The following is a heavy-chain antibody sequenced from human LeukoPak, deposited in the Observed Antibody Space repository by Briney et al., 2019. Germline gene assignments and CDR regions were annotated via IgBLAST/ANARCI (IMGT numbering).Heavy chain of an antibody. Sequence: GGSLRLSCAASGFTFDDYAMHWVRQAPGKGLEWVSFISWNSGNIDYADSVKGRFTISRANAKNSLYLQMNSLRAEDTALYYCAKGSGWSYFDYWGQGTLVTVSS. CDR2: ISWNSGNI. CDR3: AKGSGWSYFDY. V-gene: IGHV3-9*01. CDR1: GFTFDDYA. D-gene: IGHD6-19*01. J-gene: IGHJ4*02.